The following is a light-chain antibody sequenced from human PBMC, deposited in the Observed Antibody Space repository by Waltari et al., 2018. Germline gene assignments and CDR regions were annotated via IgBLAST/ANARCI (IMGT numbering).Light chain of an antibody. CDR1: QSIDRW. CDR2: KTS. V-gene: IGKV1-5*03. J-gene: IGKJ1*01. CDR3: QEYKTYRT. Sequence: DIQMTQSPSTLSASVGERVTITCRASQSIDRWLAWYQQTPGKAPKLLIYKTSSLESGVASRFSGSGYGTEFTLTISSLQPDDFATYYCQEYKTYRTFGQGTKVEIK.